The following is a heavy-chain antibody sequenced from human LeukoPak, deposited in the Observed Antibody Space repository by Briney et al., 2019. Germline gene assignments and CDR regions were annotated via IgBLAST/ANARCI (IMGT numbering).Heavy chain of an antibody. V-gene: IGHV4-61*08. CDR3: ARRGGSGRSFDY. CDR1: GASVSSGGYY. Sequence: PSETLSLTCTVSGASVSSGGYYWSWIRQPPGKGLEWIGYIYYSGRTNFNPSLKSRVTISVDTSKNQFSLKVSSVTAADTAVYYCARRGGSGRSFDYWGQGTLVTVSS. CDR2: IYYSGRT. J-gene: IGHJ4*02. D-gene: IGHD3-10*01.